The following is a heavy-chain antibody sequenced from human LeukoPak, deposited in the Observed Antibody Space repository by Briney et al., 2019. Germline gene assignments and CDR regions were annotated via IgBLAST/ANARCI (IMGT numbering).Heavy chain of an antibody. V-gene: IGHV1-2*02. J-gene: IGHJ1*01. CDR2: INPNSDGT. CDR3: ARGGCSSSWYPRAEYFQH. Sequence: GASVKVSCKASGYTFTGYYMHWVRQAPGQGLEWMGWINPNSDGTNYAQKFQGRVTMTRDTSISTAYMELSRLRSDDTAVYYCARGGCSSSWYPRAEYFQHWGQGTLVTVSS. CDR1: GYTFTGYY. D-gene: IGHD6-13*01.